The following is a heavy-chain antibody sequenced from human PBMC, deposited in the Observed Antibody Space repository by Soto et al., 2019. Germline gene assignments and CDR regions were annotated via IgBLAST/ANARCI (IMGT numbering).Heavy chain of an antibody. D-gene: IGHD3-22*01. Sequence: SETLSLTCTLTDASVTSASYFWDWIRQPPGKGLEWIGSIYYSGTTYNNPSLKSRVTLSVDTSKNQFYLKLSSVTAADTAVYYCATLRDYYDSSGNWFDPWGQGTLVTVSS. V-gene: IGHV4-39*07. CDR3: ATLRDYYDSSGNWFDP. CDR1: DASVTSASYF. J-gene: IGHJ5*02. CDR2: IYYSGTT.